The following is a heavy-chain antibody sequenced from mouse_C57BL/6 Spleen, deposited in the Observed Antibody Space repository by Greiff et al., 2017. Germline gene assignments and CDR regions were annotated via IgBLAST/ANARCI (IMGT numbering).Heavy chain of an antibody. D-gene: IGHD2-5*01. J-gene: IGHJ4*01. V-gene: IGHV5-17*01. CDR3: AKSYSNYGVDY. CDR2: LSSGSSTI. Sequence: EVQRVESGGGLVKPGGSLKLSCAASGFTFSDYGMHWVRQAPEKGLEWVAYLSSGSSTIYYAATVKGRFTISRDNAKNTLFLQMTSLRSEDTAMYYCAKSYSNYGVDYWGQGTSVTVSS. CDR1: GFTFSDYG.